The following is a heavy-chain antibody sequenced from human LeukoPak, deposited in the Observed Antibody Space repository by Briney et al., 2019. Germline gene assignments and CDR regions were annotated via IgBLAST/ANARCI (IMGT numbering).Heavy chain of an antibody. D-gene: IGHD3-10*01. Sequence: GRSLRLSCAASGFTFDDCAMHWVRQAPGKGLEWVSGISWNIGSIGYTDSVKGRFTISRDNAKNSLYLQMNSLRAEDTALYYCAKDYGSGGYPLYYYGMDVWGQGTTVTVSS. CDR2: ISWNIGSI. J-gene: IGHJ6*02. V-gene: IGHV3-9*01. CDR1: GFTFDDCA. CDR3: AKDYGSGGYPLYYYGMDV.